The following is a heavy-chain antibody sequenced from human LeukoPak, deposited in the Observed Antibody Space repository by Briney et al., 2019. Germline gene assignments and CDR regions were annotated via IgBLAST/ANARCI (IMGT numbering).Heavy chain of an antibody. Sequence: SETLSLTCTVSGGSISSGSYYWSWIRQPAGKGLEWIGRIYTSGSTNYNPSLKSRVTISVDTSKNQFSLKLSSVTAADTAVYYCARHNYDYVWGSSYPDYWGQGTLVTVSS. CDR1: GGSISSGSYY. CDR2: IYTSGST. D-gene: IGHD3-16*01. V-gene: IGHV4-61*02. CDR3: ARHNYDYVWGSSYPDY. J-gene: IGHJ4*02.